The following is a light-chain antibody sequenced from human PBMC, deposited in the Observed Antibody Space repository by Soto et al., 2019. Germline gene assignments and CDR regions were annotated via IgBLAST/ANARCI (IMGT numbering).Light chain of an antibody. CDR3: QQYNNWPPIT. CDR1: QSVSSYY. Sequence: EIVLTQSPGTLSLSPGDRASLSCRASQSVSSYYLAWYQQKPGQAPRLLIYGASNRATGIPDRFSGSGSGTDFTLTISSLQSEDFAVYYCQQYNNWPPITFGQGTRLEIK. CDR2: GAS. V-gene: IGKV3-20*01. J-gene: IGKJ5*01.